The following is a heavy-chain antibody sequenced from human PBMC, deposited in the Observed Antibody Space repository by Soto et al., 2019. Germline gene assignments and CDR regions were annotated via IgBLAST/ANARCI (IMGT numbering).Heavy chain of an antibody. CDR2: INAGNGNT. V-gene: IGHV1-3*01. J-gene: IGHJ4*02. CDR3: ARDFYYYGSGSYGVDY. CDR1: GYTLTSYA. Sequence: GASVKVSCKASGYTLTSYAMHWVRQAPGQRLEWMGWINAGNGNTKYSQKFQGRVTITRDTSASTAYMELSSLRSEDTAVYYCARDFYYYGSGSYGVDYWGQGTLVTVSS. D-gene: IGHD3-10*01.